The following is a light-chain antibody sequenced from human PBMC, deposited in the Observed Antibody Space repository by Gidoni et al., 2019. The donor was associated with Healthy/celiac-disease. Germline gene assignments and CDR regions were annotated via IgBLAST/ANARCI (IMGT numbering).Light chain of an antibody. J-gene: IGKJ2*01. Sequence: DMVMTQSPLSLPVTPGEPASISCRSSQSLLHSNGYNYLDWYLQKPGQSPQLLIYLGSNRASGVPDRFSGSGSGTDFTLKISRVEAEDVGVYYCIQALQSYTFXQXTKLEIK. CDR2: LGS. CDR1: QSLLHSNGYNY. CDR3: IQALQSYT. V-gene: IGKV2-28*01.